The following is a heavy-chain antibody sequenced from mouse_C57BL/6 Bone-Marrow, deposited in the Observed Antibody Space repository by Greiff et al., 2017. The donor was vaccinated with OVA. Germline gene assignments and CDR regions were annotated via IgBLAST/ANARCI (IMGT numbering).Heavy chain of an antibody. CDR3: ARGVYYGSSYGFAY. V-gene: IGHV14-3*01. CDR1: GFNIKNTY. J-gene: IGHJ3*01. CDR2: IDPANGNT. Sequence: EVQLQQSVAELVRPGASVKLSCTASGFNIKNTYMHWVKQRPEQGLEWIGRIDPANGNTKYAPKFQGKATITADTSSNTAYMQLSSLTTEDSAIYYCARGVYYGSSYGFAYWGQGTLVTVSA. D-gene: IGHD1-1*01.